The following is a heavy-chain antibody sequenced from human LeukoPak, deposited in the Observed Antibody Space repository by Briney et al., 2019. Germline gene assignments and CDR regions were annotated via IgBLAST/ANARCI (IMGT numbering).Heavy chain of an antibody. CDR1: GFTFSSYS. Sequence: GGPLRLSCAASGFTFSSYSMNWVRQAPGKGLEWVSSISSSSSYIYYADSVKGRFTISRDNAKNSLYLQMNSLRAEDTAVYYCATSPDYFLFDYWGQGTLVTVSS. V-gene: IGHV3-21*01. CDR3: ATSPDYFLFDY. D-gene: IGHD4-17*01. CDR2: ISSSSSYI. J-gene: IGHJ4*02.